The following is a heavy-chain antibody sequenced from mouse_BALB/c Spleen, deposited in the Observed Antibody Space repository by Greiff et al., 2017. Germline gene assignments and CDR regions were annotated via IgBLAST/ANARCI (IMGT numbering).Heavy chain of an antibody. D-gene: IGHD2-1*01. J-gene: IGHJ3*01. Sequence: QVQLQQSGAELARPGASVKMSCKASGYTFTSYTMHWVKQRPGQGLEWIGYINPSSGYTNYNQKFKDKATLTADKSSSTAYMQLSSLTSEDSAVYYCARKMGNTWFAYWGQGTLVTVSA. CDR2: INPSSGYT. V-gene: IGHV1-4*01. CDR1: GYTFTSYT. CDR3: ARKMGNTWFAY.